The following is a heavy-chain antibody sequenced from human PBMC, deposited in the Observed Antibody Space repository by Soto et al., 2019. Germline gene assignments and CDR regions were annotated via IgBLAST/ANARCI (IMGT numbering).Heavy chain of an antibody. J-gene: IGHJ6*02. V-gene: IGHV1-18*01. CDR1: GYTFTSYG. D-gene: IGHD3-10*01. CDR2: ISAYNGNT. Sequence: GASVKVSCKASGYTFTSYGISWVRQAPGQGLEWMGWISAYNGNTNYAQKLQGRVTMTTDTSKNQFSLKLSSVTAADTAVYYCARDQRGRVHVWGQGTTVTVSS. CDR3: ARDQRGRVHV.